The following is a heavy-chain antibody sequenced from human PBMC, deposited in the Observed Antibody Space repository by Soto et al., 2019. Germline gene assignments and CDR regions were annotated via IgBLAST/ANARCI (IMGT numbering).Heavy chain of an antibody. CDR3: ARDYPRGRMSYFDY. Sequence: QVQLVESGGGVVQPGRSLRLSCAASGFTFSSYGMHWVRQAPGKGLEWVAVIWYDGSNKYYADSVKGRFTISRDNSKNTLYRQMKSVRAEDTAVYCCARDYPRGRMSYFDYWGQGTLVTVSS. J-gene: IGHJ4*02. V-gene: IGHV3-33*01. CDR1: GFTFSSYG. CDR2: IWYDGSNK.